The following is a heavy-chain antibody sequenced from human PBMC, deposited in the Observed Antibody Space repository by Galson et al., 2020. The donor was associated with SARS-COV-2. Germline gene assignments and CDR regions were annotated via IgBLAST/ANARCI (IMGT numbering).Heavy chain of an antibody. Sequence: SETLSLTCTVSGGSISSSSYYWGWIRQPPGKGLEWIGSIYYSGSTYYNPSLKSRVTISVDTSKNQFSLKLSSVTAADTAVYYCARLGVVVVAATGFDYWGQGTLVTVSS. CDR3: ARLGVVVVAATGFDY. V-gene: IGHV4-39*01. J-gene: IGHJ4*02. CDR1: GGSISSSSYY. D-gene: IGHD2-15*01. CDR2: IYYSGST.